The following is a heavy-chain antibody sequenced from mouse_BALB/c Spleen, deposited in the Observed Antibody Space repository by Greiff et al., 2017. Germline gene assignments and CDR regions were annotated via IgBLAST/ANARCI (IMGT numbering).Heavy chain of an antibody. D-gene: IGHD2-4*01. CDR1: GFSLTGYG. CDR2: IWGDGST. CDR3: ARENDYEGYYYAMDY. J-gene: IGHJ4*01. Sequence: VQLQQSGPGLVAPSQSLSITCTVSGFSLTGYGVNWVRQPPGKGLEWLGMIWGDGSTDYNSALKSRLSISKDNSKSQVFLKMNSLQTDDTARYYCARENDYEGYYYAMDYWGQGTSVTVSS. V-gene: IGHV2-6-7*01.